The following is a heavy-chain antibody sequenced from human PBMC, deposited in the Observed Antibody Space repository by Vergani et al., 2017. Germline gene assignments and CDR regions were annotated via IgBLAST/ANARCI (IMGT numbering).Heavy chain of an antibody. V-gene: IGHV1-2*02. D-gene: IGHD3-3*01. CDR1: GYTFTGYY. CDR3: ARNADCDFWSGPKNWFDP. J-gene: IGHJ5*02. CDR2: INPNSGGT. Sequence: QVQLVQSGAEVKKPGASAKVSRKASGYTFTGYYMHWVRQAPGQGLEWMGWINPNSGGTNYAQKFQGRVTMTRDTSISTAYMELSRLRSDDTGVYYCARNADCDFWSGPKNWFDPWSQGSLVTVS.